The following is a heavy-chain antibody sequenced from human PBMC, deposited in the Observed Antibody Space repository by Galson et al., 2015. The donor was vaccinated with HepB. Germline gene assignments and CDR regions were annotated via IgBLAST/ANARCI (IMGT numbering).Heavy chain of an antibody. J-gene: IGHJ3*02. D-gene: IGHD3-3*01. CDR3: ARVFSWYDFWSGYYRRYHDAFDI. CDR2: ISSSGSTI. CDR1: GFTFSDYY. Sequence: SLRLSCAASGFTFSDYYMSWIRQAPGKGLEWVSYISSSGSTIYYADSVKGRFTISRDNAKNSLYLQMNSLRAEDTAVYYCARVFSWYDFWSGYYRRYHDAFDIWGQGTMVTVSS. V-gene: IGHV3-11*01.